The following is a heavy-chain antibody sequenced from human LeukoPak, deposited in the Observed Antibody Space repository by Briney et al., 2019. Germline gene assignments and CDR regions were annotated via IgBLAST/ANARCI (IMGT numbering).Heavy chain of an antibody. CDR1: GFTFSRNS. Sequence: WGTLSFSSAAYGFTFSRNSMDWVGQGPGQGLEWVSYISSSSSTIYYADSVEGRSTISRDNAKNSLYLQMNSLRAEDTAVYYCAKVGRPRIWQQLVLGSYYFDYWGQGTLVTVSS. CDR3: AKVGRPRIWQQLVLGSYYFDY. J-gene: IGHJ4*02. D-gene: IGHD6-13*01. CDR2: ISSSSSTI. V-gene: IGHV3-48*01.